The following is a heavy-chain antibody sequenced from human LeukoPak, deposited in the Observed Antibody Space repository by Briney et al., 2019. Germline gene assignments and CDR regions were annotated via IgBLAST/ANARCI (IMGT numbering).Heavy chain of an antibody. CDR2: INHSGST. CDR1: GGSFSGYY. Sequence: SETLSLTCAVYGGSFSGYYWSWIRQPPGKGLEWIGEINHSGSTNYNPSLKRRVTISVDTSKNQFSLKLSSVTAADTAVYYCARRLDSFDYWGQGTLVTVSS. J-gene: IGHJ4*02. V-gene: IGHV4-34*01. CDR3: ARRLDSFDY. D-gene: IGHD3-16*01.